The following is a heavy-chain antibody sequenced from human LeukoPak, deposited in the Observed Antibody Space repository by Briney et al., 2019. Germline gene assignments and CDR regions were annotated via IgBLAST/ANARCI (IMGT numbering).Heavy chain of an antibody. CDR1: GGSISSSSYY. Sequence: SETLSLTCTVSGGSISSSSYYWGWIRQPPGKGLEWIGSIYYSGSTYYNPSLKSRVTISVDTSKNQFSLKLSSVTAADTAVYYCARIQAPYYDFWSGYYEDYMDVWGKGTTVTVSS. J-gene: IGHJ6*03. D-gene: IGHD3-3*01. CDR3: ARIQAPYYDFWSGYYEDYMDV. CDR2: IYYSGST. V-gene: IGHV4-39*01.